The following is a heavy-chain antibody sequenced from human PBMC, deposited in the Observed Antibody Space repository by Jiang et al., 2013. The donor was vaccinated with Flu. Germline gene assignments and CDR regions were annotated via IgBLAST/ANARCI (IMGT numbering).Heavy chain of an antibody. J-gene: IGHJ6*02. Sequence: LVKPSETLSLTCTVSGGSINNYYGSWIRQSPGKGLEWIGYIYYSGSSNCNPSLKSRVTMSLDTSKNQFSLRLSSVTAADTAVYYCARSYDGSGYYFYGMDVWGQGTTVTVSS. CDR1: GGSINNYY. D-gene: IGHD3-22*01. V-gene: IGHV4-59*08. CDR2: IYYSGSS. CDR3: ARSYDGSGYYFYGMDV.